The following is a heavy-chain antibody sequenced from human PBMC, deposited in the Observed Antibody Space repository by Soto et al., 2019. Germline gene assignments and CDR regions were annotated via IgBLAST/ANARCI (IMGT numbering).Heavy chain of an antibody. CDR3: ARRYGSAIDY. CDR1: GDSIRNYY. J-gene: IGHJ4*02. Sequence: SETLSLTCTVSGDSIRNYYWSWIRQPPGKGLEWIGYIYYSGSTNYNPSLKSRVTISVDTSKNQFSLKLSSVTAADTAVYYCARRYGSAIDYWGQGTLVTVSS. D-gene: IGHD1-26*01. CDR2: IYYSGST. V-gene: IGHV4-59*08.